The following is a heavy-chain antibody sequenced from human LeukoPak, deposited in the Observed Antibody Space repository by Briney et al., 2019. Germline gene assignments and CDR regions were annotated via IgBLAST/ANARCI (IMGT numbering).Heavy chain of an antibody. CDR3: AKDLCSSTSRPGFMMDV. D-gene: IGHD2-2*01. J-gene: IGHJ6*04. CDR1: GFTFSSYG. CDR2: ISYDGSNK. V-gene: IGHV3-30*18. Sequence: PGGSLRLSCAASGFTFSSYGMHRVRQAPGKGLEWVAVISYDGSNKYYADSVKGRFTISRDNSKNTLYLQMNSLRAEDTAVYYCAKDLCSSTSRPGFMMDVWGKGTTVTVSS.